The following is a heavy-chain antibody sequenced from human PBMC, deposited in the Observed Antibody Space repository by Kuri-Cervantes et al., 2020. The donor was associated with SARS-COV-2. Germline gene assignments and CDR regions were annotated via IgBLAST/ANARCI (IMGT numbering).Heavy chain of an antibody. J-gene: IGHJ2*01. CDR1: GFTFSNYW. D-gene: IGHD3-22*01. V-gene: IGHV3-7*04. CDR3: ARDLDGYYYARSGYYFGRAPPKHWHFDL. Sequence: GGSLRLSCAASGFTFSNYWMSWVRQSPGKGLEWVANIKQDGSEKYYVDSVKGRFIISRDNAKNSLYLQMNSLRAGDTAVYYCARDLDGYYYARSGYYFGRAPPKHWHFDLWGRGTLVTVSS. CDR2: IKQDGSEK.